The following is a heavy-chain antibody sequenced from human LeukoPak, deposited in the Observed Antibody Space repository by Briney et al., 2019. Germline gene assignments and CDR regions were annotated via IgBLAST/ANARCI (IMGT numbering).Heavy chain of an antibody. CDR3: ARGESFAFDV. CDR2: ISGSGGST. V-gene: IGHV3-23*01. CDR1: GFTFSSYA. J-gene: IGHJ3*01. Sequence: GSLRLSCAASGFTFSSYAMSWVRQAPGKGLEWVSAISGSGGSTYYADSVKGRFTISRDNSRNTMYLQMNSLRAEDTAVYYCARGESFAFDVWGQGTMVTVSS.